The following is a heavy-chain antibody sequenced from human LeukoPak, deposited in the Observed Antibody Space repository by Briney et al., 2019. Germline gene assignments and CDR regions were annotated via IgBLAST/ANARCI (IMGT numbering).Heavy chain of an antibody. V-gene: IGHV3-64D*06. J-gene: IGHJ4*02. D-gene: IGHD6-13*01. CDR2: ISSNGGST. CDR3: VKRRSDSSSWYGAHYFDY. CDR1: GFTFSSYA. Sequence: GGSLRLSCSASGFTFSSYAMHWDRQAPGKGLEYVSAISSNGGSTYYADSVKGRFTISRDNSKNTLYLQMSSLRAEDTAVYYCVKRRSDSSSWYGAHYFDYWGQGTLVTVSS.